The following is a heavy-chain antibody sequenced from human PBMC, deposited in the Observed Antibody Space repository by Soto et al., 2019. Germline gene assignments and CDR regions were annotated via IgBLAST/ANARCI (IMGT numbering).Heavy chain of an antibody. CDR1: GFTFSSYG. CDR2: IWYDGNNK. D-gene: IGHD2-21*01. Sequence: SLRLSCAASGFTFSSYGMHWVRQAPGKGLEWVAVIWYDGNNKYYADSVKGRSTISRDNSNNTLYVQMTSLRAEDTAVYYCARGLHSLFDYWGQGTLVTVSS. CDR3: ARGLHSLFDY. J-gene: IGHJ4*02. V-gene: IGHV3-33*01.